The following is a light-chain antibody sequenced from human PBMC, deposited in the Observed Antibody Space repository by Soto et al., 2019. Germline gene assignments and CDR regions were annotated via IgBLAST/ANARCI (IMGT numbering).Light chain of an antibody. J-gene: IGLJ1*01. Sequence: QSALTQPASVSGSPGQSITISCTGTSSDVGSYNLVSWYQQHLGKAPKLKIYEVSKRPSGVSNRFSGSKSGNTASLTISGLHAEDEADYYCCSYAGGNTYVFGTGTKLTVL. CDR3: CSYAGGNTYV. CDR2: EVS. V-gene: IGLV2-23*02. CDR1: SSDVGSYNL.